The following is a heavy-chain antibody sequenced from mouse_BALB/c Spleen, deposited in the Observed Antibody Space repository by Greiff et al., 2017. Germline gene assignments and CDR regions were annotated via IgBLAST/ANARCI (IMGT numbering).Heavy chain of an antibody. V-gene: IGHV5-4*02. CDR2: ISDGGSYT. CDR1: GFTFSDYY. Sequence: DVMLVESGGGLVKPGGSLKLSCAASGFTFSDYYMYWVRQTPEKRLEWVATISDGGSYTYYPDSVKGRFTISRDNAKNNLYLQMSSLKSEDTAMYYCARAGYRSLYFDYWGQGTTLTVSS. CDR3: ARAGYRSLYFDY. J-gene: IGHJ2*01. D-gene: IGHD2-14*01.